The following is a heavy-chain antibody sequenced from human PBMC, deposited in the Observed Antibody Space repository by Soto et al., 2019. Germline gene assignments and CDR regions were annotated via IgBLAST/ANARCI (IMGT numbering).Heavy chain of an antibody. V-gene: IGHV6-1*01. D-gene: IGHD2-15*01. Sequence: SQTLSLTCAISGDSVSSNSAAWNWIRQSPSRGLEWLGRTYYRSKWYNDYAVSVKSRITINPDTSKNQFSLQLNSVTPEDTAVYYCARDPGFDCSGGSCYPHDAFDIWGQGTMVTVSS. CDR3: ARDPGFDCSGGSCYPHDAFDI. CDR1: GDSVSSNSAA. J-gene: IGHJ3*02. CDR2: TYYRSKWYN.